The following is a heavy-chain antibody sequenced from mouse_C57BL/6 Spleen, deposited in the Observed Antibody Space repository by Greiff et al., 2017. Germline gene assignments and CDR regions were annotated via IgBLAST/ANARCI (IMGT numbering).Heavy chain of an antibody. D-gene: IGHD2-5*01. J-gene: IGHJ4*01. CDR1: GYTFTSYW. V-gene: IGHV1-69*01. Sequence: VQLQQPGAELVMPGASVKLSCKASGYTFTSYWMHWVKQRPGQGLEWIGEIDPSDSYTNYNQKFKGKSTLTVDKSSSTAYMQLSSLTSEDSAVYYCARRGSYYSNYYAMDYWGQGTSVTVSS. CDR2: IDPSDSYT. CDR3: ARRGSYYSNYYAMDY.